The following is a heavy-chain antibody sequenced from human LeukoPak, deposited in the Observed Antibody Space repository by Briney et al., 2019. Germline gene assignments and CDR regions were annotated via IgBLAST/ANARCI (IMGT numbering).Heavy chain of an antibody. CDR2: INPSDGTT. V-gene: IGHV1-46*01. CDR1: GYTFTNSY. D-gene: IGHD2-2*01. J-gene: IGHJ4*02. Sequence: ASVKVSCKASGYTFTNSYMHWVRQAPGQGLEWVGIINPSDGTTSYAQKFQGRLTMTTDTSTSTAYMELRSLRSDDTAVYYCARGARISSSWYSSVWGQGTLITAS. CDR3: ARGARISSSWYSSV.